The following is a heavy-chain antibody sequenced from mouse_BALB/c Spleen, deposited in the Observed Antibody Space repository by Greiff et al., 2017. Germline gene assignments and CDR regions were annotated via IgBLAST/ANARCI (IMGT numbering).Heavy chain of an antibody. CDR3: ARDYGSSFYWYFDV. V-gene: IGHV3-2*02. J-gene: IGHJ1*01. Sequence: EVKLMESGPGLVKPSQSLSLTCTVTGYSITSDYAWNWIRQFPGNKLEWMGYISYSGSTSYNPSLKSRISITRDTSKNQFFLQLNSVTTEDTATYYCARDYGSSFYWYFDVWGAGTTVTVSS. D-gene: IGHD1-1*01. CDR2: ISYSGST. CDR1: GYSITSDYA.